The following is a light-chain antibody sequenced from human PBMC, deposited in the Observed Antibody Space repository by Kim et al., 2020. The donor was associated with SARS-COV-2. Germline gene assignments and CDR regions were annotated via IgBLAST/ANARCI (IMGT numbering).Light chain of an antibody. Sequence: EIVLTQSPGTLSLSPGETATLSCSASQSLAVSYVAWYQQKPAQAPRLLMYGASRRATGIPDRFRGSESATDFTLTISRLEPEDSAVYYSQQYYTSYSFGQGTKLEI. CDR1: QSLAVSY. CDR2: GAS. V-gene: IGKV3-20*01. J-gene: IGKJ2*03. CDR3: QQYYTSYS.